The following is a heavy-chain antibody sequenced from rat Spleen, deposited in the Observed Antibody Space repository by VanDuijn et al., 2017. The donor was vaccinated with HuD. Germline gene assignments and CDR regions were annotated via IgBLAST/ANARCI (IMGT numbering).Heavy chain of an antibody. CDR1: GFTFDDFY. J-gene: IGHJ1*01. V-gene: IGHV5-7*01. CDR3: ARQGAYSPYWYVDF. CDR2: ISYDGSSI. D-gene: IGHD1-7*01. Sequence: EVQLVESGGGLVQPGRSLKLSCAASGFTFDDFYMAWIRQAPTKGLEWVATISYDGSSIYYRDSVKGRFTISRDNAKSTLYLQMDSLMSEDTATYYCARQGAYSPYWYVDFWGPGTMVNVSS.